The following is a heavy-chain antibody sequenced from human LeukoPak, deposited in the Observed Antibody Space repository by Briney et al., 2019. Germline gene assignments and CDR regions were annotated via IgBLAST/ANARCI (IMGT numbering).Heavy chain of an antibody. CDR2: IFYSGST. J-gene: IGHJ4*02. Sequence: SETLSLTCTVSGGSISSYYWNWVRQPPGKGLEWVGYIFYSGSTNYNPSLKSRVTISVDTSKSQFSLKLSSVTAADTAVYYCARILTGYVYHFDYWGQGTLVTVSS. CDR3: ARILTGYVYHFDY. V-gene: IGHV4-59*01. CDR1: GGSISSYY. D-gene: IGHD3-9*01.